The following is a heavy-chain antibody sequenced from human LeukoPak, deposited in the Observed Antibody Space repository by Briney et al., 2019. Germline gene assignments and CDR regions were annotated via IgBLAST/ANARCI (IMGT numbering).Heavy chain of an antibody. CDR2: SYYDGTT. CDR1: GGSISGSSYY. V-gene: IGHV4-39*01. D-gene: IGHD3-16*01. CDR3: ARHGPWELRFFDF. J-gene: IGHJ4*02. Sequence: SETLSLTCTVSGGSISGSSYYWGWIRQPPGKGLEWIGSSYYDGTTYYSSSLKSRVAISVDTSKDQFSLKLSSVTAADTAVYYCARHGPWELRFFDFWGQGILVTVSS.